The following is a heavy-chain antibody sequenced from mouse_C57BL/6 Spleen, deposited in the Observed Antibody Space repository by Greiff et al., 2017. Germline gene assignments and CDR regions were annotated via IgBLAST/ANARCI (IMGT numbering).Heavy chain of an antibody. Sequence: EVQLQQSGPELVKPGASVKISCKASGYTFTDYYMNWVKQSHGKSLEWIGDINPNNGGTSYNQKFKGKATLTVDKSSSTAYMELRSLTSEDSAVYYCARGDGPYYFDYWGQGTTLTVSS. CDR1: GYTFTDYY. CDR3: ARGDGPYYFDY. V-gene: IGHV1-26*01. D-gene: IGHD2-3*01. CDR2: INPNNGGT. J-gene: IGHJ2*01.